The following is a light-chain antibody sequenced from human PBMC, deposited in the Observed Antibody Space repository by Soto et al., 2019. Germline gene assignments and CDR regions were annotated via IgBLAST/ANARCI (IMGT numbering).Light chain of an antibody. V-gene: IGLV1-44*01. CDR1: SSNIGSNT. CDR3: AAWDDSLNGYV. Sequence: QAVVSQPPSASGTPGQRVTVSCSGSSSNIGSNTVTWYQQFPGTAPKLLIYSDDQRPSGVPDRFSGSKSGTSASLAISGLQSEDEADYYCAAWDDSLNGYVFGSGTKLTVL. CDR2: SDD. J-gene: IGLJ1*01.